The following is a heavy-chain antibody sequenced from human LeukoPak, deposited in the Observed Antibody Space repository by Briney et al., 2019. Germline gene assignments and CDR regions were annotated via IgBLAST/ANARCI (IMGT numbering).Heavy chain of an antibody. Sequence: ASVKVSCKASGGTFSSYAISWVRQAPGQGLEWMGGIIPIFGTANYAQKFQGRVTITADESTSTVYMDLSSLRSEDTAVYYCARDQASFTFIVPRSAFDLWGQGTMVTVSS. V-gene: IGHV1-69*13. CDR2: IIPIFGTA. D-gene: IGHD3-22*01. CDR1: GGTFSSYA. CDR3: ARDQASFTFIVPRSAFDL. J-gene: IGHJ3*01.